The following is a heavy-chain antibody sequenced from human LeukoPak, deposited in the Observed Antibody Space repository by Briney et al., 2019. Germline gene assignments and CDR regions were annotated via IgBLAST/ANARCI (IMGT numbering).Heavy chain of an antibody. J-gene: IGHJ6*02. CDR1: GGSFSGYY. D-gene: IGHD3-10*01. V-gene: IGHV4-34*01. CDR3: ARLRPWTTMVRGVPYYYGMDV. CDR2: INHSGST. Sequence: SETLSLTCAVYGGSFSGYYWSWIRQPPGEGLEWIGEINHSGSTNYNPSLKSRVTISVDTSKNQSSLKLSSVSAADTAVYYCARLRPWTTMVRGVPYYYGMDVWGQGTTVTVSS.